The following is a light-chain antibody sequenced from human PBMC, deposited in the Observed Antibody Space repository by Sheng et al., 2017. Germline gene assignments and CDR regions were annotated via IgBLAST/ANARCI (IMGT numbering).Light chain of an antibody. CDR1: SGHTTYA. J-gene: IGLJ3*02. CDR2: VNSDGSH. Sequence: QLVLTQSPSASASLGASVKLTCTLSSGHTTYAIAWHQQQAEKGPRYLMKVNSDGSHSKGDGIPDRFSGSSSGAERYLTISSLQSEDEADYYCQTWGSGIRVFGGGTKLTV. CDR3: QTWGSGIRV. V-gene: IGLV4-69*01.